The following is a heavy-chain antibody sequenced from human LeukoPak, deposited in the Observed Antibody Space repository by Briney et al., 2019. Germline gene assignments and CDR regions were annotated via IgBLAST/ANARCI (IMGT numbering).Heavy chain of an antibody. CDR3: ARAVGATNHLDY. V-gene: IGHV1-8*01. CDR1: GYTFTSYE. Sequence: ASVTVSCTASGYTFTSYEINWVRQAPGQGLEWMGWMNPNSGNTGSAQKFQGRLTMTRNKSISTAYMELSSLRSEDTAVYFCARAVGATNHLDYWGQGTLVTVSS. D-gene: IGHD1-26*01. CDR2: MNPNSGNT. J-gene: IGHJ4*02.